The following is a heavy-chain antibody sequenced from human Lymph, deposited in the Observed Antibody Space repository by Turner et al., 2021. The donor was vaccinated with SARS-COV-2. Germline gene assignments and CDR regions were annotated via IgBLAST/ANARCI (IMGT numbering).Heavy chain of an antibody. Sequence: EVQLVETGGGLFQPGGSLRRSCAASGIIVSRNYMNWVRQAPGKGLEWCSVIYSGGTTYYADSVKGRFTISRDNSKNTLYLQMNSLRVEDTAVYYCARDLGTYGMDVWGQGTTVTVSS. CDR2: IYSGGTT. CDR1: GIIVSRNY. J-gene: IGHJ6*02. CDR3: ARDLGTYGMDV. V-gene: IGHV3-53*02. D-gene: IGHD6-13*01.